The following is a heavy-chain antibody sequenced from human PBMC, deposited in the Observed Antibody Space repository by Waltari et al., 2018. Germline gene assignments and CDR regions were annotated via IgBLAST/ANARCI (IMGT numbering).Heavy chain of an antibody. D-gene: IGHD1-1*01. CDR3: ARGGNWNLNLYYFDY. Sequence: QVQLVQSGAEVKKPGSSVKVSCKASGGTFSRYAISGVRQAPGQGLEWMGGIIPIFGTANYAQKFQGRVTITADESTSTAYMELSSLRSEDTAVYYCARGGNWNLNLYYFDYWGQGTLVTVSS. J-gene: IGHJ4*02. V-gene: IGHV1-69*13. CDR1: GGTFSRYA. CDR2: IIPIFGTA.